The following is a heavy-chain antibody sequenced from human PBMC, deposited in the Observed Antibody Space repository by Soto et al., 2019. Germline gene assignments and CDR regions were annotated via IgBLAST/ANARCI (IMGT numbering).Heavy chain of an antibody. V-gene: IGHV4-38-2*01. CDR2: IYHSGTT. CDR1: GYSISSGYY. CDR3: ARLLYDSRGYYYFDY. D-gene: IGHD3-22*01. J-gene: IGHJ4*02. Sequence: SETLSLTCAVSGYSISSGYYWGWIRQPPGKGLEWIGSIYHSGTTYDNPSLKSRVTISVDMSKNQFSLKLSSVTAADTAVYYCARLLYDSRGYYYFDYWGQGTLVTVSS.